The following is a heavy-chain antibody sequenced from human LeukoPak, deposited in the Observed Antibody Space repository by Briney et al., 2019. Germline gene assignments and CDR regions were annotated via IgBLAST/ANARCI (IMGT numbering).Heavy chain of an antibody. CDR2: IIPIFGTA. D-gene: IGHD5-24*01. CDR3: ARSRVEMVTISDYYYYMDV. V-gene: IGHV1-69*05. Sequence: ASVKVSCKASGGTFSSYAISWVRQAPGQGLEWMGGIIPIFGTANYAQKFQGRVTITTDESTSTAYMELSGLRSEDTAVYYCARSRVEMVTISDYYYYMDVWGKGTTVTVSS. CDR1: GGTFSSYA. J-gene: IGHJ6*03.